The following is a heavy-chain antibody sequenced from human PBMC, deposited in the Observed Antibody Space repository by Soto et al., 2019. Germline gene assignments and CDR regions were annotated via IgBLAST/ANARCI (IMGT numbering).Heavy chain of an antibody. CDR2: SRSKANSYST. CDR1: GFTFSDHY. V-gene: IGHV3-72*01. Sequence: EVQLVESGGGLVQPGGSLRLSCAASGFTFSDHYMDWVRQAPGKGLEWVGRSRSKANSYSTEYAACVKCRFNISSDESKNPLYLQMSSLKTEDSSGYYGAGFSGRYPWCIDYWGQGTLVTVSS. D-gene: IGHD1-26*01. J-gene: IGHJ4*02. CDR3: AGFSGRYPWCIDY.